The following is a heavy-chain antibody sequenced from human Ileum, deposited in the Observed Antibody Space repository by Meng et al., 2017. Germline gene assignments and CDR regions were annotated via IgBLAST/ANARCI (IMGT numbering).Heavy chain of an antibody. J-gene: IGHJ4*02. Sequence: LQQWGAGLLKRSGTLSLPCAVYGGSFSGYYCSWLRQPPGKGLEWIGEINHSGNTNYNPSLKSRVTLSLDTSKNHFSLNLTSVTAADTAVYYCARGREQQLVRGFGYWGQGTLVTVSS. CDR1: GGSFSGYY. V-gene: IGHV4-34*01. CDR3: ARGREQQLVRGFGY. CDR2: INHSGNT. D-gene: IGHD6-6*01.